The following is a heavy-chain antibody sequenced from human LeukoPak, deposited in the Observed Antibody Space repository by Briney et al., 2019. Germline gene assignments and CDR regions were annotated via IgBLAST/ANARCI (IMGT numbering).Heavy chain of an antibody. Sequence: GASVKVSCKVSGYTLTELSMHWVRQAPGKGLEWMGGFDPEDGETIYAQKSQGRVTMTEDTSTDTAYMGLSSLRSEDTAVYYCATGLGWAGQGNWFDPWGQGTLVTVSS. J-gene: IGHJ5*02. CDR2: FDPEDGET. V-gene: IGHV1-24*01. CDR3: ATGLGWAGQGNWFDP. D-gene: IGHD6-19*01. CDR1: GYTLTELS.